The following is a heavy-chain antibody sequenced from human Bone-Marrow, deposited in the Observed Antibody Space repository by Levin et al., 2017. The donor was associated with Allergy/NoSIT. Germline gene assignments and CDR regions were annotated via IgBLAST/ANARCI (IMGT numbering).Heavy chain of an antibody. D-gene: IGHD3-10*01. CDR3: ARGSLWFGEGFYYFDY. Sequence: SETLSLTCAVYGAPLSGYYWSWIRQAPGKGLEWIGEITHGGDTNDNPSLKSRVIISAETSKNQVSLRLSSVTAADTAVYYCARGSLWFGEGFYYFDYWGQGTLVTVSS. CDR1: GAPLSGYY. CDR2: ITHGGDT. V-gene: IGHV4-34*01. J-gene: IGHJ4*02.